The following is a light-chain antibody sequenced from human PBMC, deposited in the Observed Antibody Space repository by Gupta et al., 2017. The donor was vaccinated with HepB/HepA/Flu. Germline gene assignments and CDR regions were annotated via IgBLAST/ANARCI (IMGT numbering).Light chain of an antibody. CDR3: QQYNNWPPFT. CDR2: GAS. V-gene: IGKV3-15*01. Sequence: EIVMTQSPATLSGSPGERATLSCRASQSVSSNLAWYKQKPGQAPRLLLHGASTRDTGIPDRFSGSGYGTEFTLTISSRQSEDFAVYYCQQYNNWPPFTFGHGTKVDIK. J-gene: IGKJ3*01. CDR1: QSVSSN.